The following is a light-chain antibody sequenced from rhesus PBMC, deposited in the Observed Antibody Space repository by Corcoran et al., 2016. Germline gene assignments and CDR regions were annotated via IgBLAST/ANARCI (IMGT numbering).Light chain of an antibody. J-gene: IGKJ1*01. CDR1: QGISSY. Sequence: DIQMTQSPSSLSASVGDTVTITCRASQGISSYLNWFQQKPGKAPKLLIYAATTLQSGVPSRFSGSGSGTEFTLNISSLQPEDFATYYWQQYKSDPTFGQGTKVEIK. CDR2: AAT. V-gene: IGKV1-28*02. CDR3: QQYKSDPT.